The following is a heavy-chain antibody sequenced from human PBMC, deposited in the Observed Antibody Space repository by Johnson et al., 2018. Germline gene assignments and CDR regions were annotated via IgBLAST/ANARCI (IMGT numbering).Heavy chain of an antibody. CDR2: FSWDGHSA. D-gene: IGHD5-24*01. Sequence: EVQLVESGGAVVQPGGSLRLSCAASGFTFDDYAMHWVRQAPGKGLEWVSLFSWDGHSAYSADSVKGRFTISRDHSTSSRYLQMKSLRTEDPALYYCAKALGFGNNSPGHMGTWGEGTTVTVSS. CDR1: GFTFDDYA. V-gene: IGHV3-43*01. CDR3: AKALGFGNNSPGHMGT. J-gene: IGHJ6*03.